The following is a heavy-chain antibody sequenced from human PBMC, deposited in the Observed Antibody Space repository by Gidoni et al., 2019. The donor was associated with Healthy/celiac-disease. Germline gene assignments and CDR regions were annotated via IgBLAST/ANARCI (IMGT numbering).Heavy chain of an antibody. CDR2: ISSSSSYI. J-gene: IGHJ4*02. CDR3: ARDRNLLYYYGSGSLDY. Sequence: EVQLVESGGGLVKPGGSLRLSCAASGFTFSSYSMNWVRQAPGKGLEWVSSISSSSSYIYYADSVKGRFTISRDNAKNSLYLQMNSLRAEDTAVYYCARDRNLLYYYGSGSLDYWGQGTLVTVSS. CDR1: GFTFSSYS. V-gene: IGHV3-21*01. D-gene: IGHD3-10*01.